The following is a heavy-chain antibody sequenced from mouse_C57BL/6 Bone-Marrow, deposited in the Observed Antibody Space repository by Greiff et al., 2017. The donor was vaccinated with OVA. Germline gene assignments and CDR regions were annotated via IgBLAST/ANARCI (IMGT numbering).Heavy chain of an antibody. J-gene: IGHJ4*01. V-gene: IGHV1-7*01. CDR3: ARLGYAMDY. D-gene: IGHD4-1*01. CDR1: GYTFTSYW. Sequence: QVQLQQPGAELVRPGSSVKLSCKASGYTFTSYWMHWVKQRPGQGLEWIGYINPSSGYTKYNQKFKDKATLTADKSSSTAYMQLSSLTYEDSAVYYCARLGYAMDYWGQGTSVTVSS. CDR2: INPSSGYT.